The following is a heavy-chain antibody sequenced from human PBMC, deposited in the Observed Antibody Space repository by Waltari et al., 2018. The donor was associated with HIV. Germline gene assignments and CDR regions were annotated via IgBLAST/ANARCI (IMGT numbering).Heavy chain of an antibody. D-gene: IGHD6-6*01. V-gene: IGHV4-39*07. Sequence: QESGPGLVKPSETLSLTCTVSGGSISSSSYYWGWIRQPPGKGLEWIGSIYYSGSTYYNPSLKSRVTISVDTSKNQFSLKLSSVTAADTAVYYCARATQFPSYSSSARARYFDLWGRGTLVTVSS. CDR2: IYYSGST. CDR1: GGSISSSSYY. CDR3: ARATQFPSYSSSARARYFDL. J-gene: IGHJ2*01.